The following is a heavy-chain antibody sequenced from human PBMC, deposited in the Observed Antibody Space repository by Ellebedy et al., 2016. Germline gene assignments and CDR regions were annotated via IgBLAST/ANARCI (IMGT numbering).Heavy chain of an antibody. J-gene: IGHJ3*02. CDR3: ARDGGINYYDSSGYYGEDAFDI. V-gene: IGHV3-20*04. CDR2: INWNGGST. D-gene: IGHD3-22*01. CDR1: GFTFDDYG. Sequence: GESLKISXAASGFTFDDYGMSWVRQAPGKGLEWVSGINWNGGSTGYADSVKGRFTISRDNAKNSLYLQMNSLRAEDTALYYCARDGGINYYDSSGYYGEDAFDIWGQGTMVTVSS.